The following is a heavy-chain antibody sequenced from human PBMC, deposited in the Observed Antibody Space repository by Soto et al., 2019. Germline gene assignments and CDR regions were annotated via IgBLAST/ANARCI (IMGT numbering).Heavy chain of an antibody. V-gene: IGHV1-2*02. Sequence: ASVKVSCKAPGYTFNGYYMHWVRQAPGQGLEWMGWINPNSDVTNYAQKFQGRVTMTRDTSISTAYMELSSLRSDDTAVYYCARGGTVVTGRVQDAFDIWGQGTMVTVSS. D-gene: IGHD2-21*02. J-gene: IGHJ3*02. CDR3: ARGGTVVTGRVQDAFDI. CDR1: GYTFNGYY. CDR2: INPNSDVT.